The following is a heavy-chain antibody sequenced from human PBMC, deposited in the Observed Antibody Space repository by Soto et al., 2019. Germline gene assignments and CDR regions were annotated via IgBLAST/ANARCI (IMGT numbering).Heavy chain of an antibody. CDR3: ATTYNWFGP. J-gene: IGHJ5*02. Sequence: SETLSLTCAVSGVSISTNNWWSWVRQSPGKGLEWIGEIFHRGTTNYNPSLKSRVNLSLDKSKNEFSLNLSSVSAADTGVYYCATTYNWFGPWGQGALVTVSS. D-gene: IGHD3-16*01. CDR1: GVSISTNNW. CDR2: IFHRGTT. V-gene: IGHV4-4*02.